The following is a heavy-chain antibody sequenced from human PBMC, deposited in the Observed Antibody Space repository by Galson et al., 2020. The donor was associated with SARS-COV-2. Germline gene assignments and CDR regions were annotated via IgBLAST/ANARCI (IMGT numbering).Heavy chain of an antibody. CDR2: ISAYNGNT. J-gene: IGHJ4*02. CDR1: GYTFTSYG. Sequence: ASVKVSCKASGYTFTSYGISWVRQAPEQGLEWMGWISAYNGNTNYAQKLQGRVTMTTDTSTSTAYMELRSLRSDDTAVYYCAREGLRFLEWLLALDYWGQGTLVTVSS. D-gene: IGHD3-3*01. V-gene: IGHV1-18*01. CDR3: AREGLRFLEWLLALDY.